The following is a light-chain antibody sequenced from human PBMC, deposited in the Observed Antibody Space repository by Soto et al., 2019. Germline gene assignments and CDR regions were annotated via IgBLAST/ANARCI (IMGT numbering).Light chain of an antibody. Sequence: EIVLTQSPGTLSLSPVERATLSCRASQSVSSSYLAWYQQKPGQAPRLLIYGASSRATGIPDRFSGSGSGTDFTLTISRLEPEDFAVYYCQQYGSSPATFGGGTKVDIK. V-gene: IGKV3-20*01. CDR2: GAS. CDR3: QQYGSSPAT. CDR1: QSVSSSY. J-gene: IGKJ4*01.